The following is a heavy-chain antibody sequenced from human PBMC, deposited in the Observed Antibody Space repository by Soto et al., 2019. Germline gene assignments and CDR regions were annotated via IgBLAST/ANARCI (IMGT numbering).Heavy chain of an antibody. Sequence: PGGSLRLSCAASEFTFGTYAMTWVRQAPGRGLQWVATISDSGDLTYYADSVKGRFTISRDNSRNTLYLQMSHLRAEDTALYYCAKPWVPRITDRHPRFDYWGRGTLVTVSS. D-gene: IGHD6-6*01. CDR2: ISDSGDLT. CDR1: EFTFGTYA. V-gene: IGHV3-23*01. J-gene: IGHJ4*02. CDR3: AKPWVPRITDRHPRFDY.